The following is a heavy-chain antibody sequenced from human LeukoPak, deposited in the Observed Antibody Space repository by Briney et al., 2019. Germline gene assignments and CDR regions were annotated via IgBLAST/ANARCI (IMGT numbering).Heavy chain of an antibody. V-gene: IGHV4-61*02. Sequence: SQTLSLTCTVSGGSISSGSYYWSWIRQPAGKGLEWIGRIYTSGSTNYNPSLKSRVTISVDTSKNQFSLKLSSVTAADTAVYYCARAVGSGSFQTYYYYMDVWGKGTTVTISS. CDR3: ARAVGSGSFQTYYYYMDV. J-gene: IGHJ6*03. CDR2: IYTSGST. D-gene: IGHD3-10*01. CDR1: GGSISSGSYY.